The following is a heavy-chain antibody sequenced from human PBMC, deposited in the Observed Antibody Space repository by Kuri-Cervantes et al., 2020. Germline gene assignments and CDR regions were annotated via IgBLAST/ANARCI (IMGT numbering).Heavy chain of an antibody. CDR1: GGSFSTYP. CDR2: IMPVFGTT. Sequence: SVKVSCKASGGSFSTYPISWVRQAPGQGLEWMGGIMPVFGTTTYAQKFQGRVTITSDGSTNTVYMELSSLRSDDTAVYYCAASVAGWFDYWGQGTLVTVSS. J-gene: IGHJ4*02. CDR3: AASVAGWFDY. V-gene: IGHV1-69*13. D-gene: IGHD6-19*01.